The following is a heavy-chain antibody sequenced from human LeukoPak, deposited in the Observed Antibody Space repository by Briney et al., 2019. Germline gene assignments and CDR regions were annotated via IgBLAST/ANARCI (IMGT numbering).Heavy chain of an antibody. Sequence: SQTLSLTCTVSGGSISSGGYYWSWIRQHPGKGLEWIGYIYYSGSTYYNPSLKSRVTISVDTSKNQFSLKLSSVTAADTAVYYCARFRGGSNYFDYWGQGTLVTVSS. V-gene: IGHV4-31*03. CDR3: ARFRGGSNYFDY. CDR1: GGSISSGGYY. J-gene: IGHJ4*02. CDR2: IYYSGST. D-gene: IGHD4-23*01.